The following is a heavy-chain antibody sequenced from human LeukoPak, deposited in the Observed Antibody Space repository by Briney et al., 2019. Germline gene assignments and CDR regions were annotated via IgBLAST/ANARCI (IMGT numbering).Heavy chain of an antibody. CDR2: ISGSGGST. D-gene: IGHD5-12*01. CDR1: GFTFSSYA. J-gene: IGHJ4*02. Sequence: GGSLRLSCAASGFTFSSYAMSWVRQAPGKGLEWGSAISGSGGSTYYADSVKGRFTISRDNSKNTLYLQMNSLRAEDTAVYYCAKDVVDIVATIEDYWGQGTLVTVSS. CDR3: AKDVVDIVATIEDY. V-gene: IGHV3-23*01.